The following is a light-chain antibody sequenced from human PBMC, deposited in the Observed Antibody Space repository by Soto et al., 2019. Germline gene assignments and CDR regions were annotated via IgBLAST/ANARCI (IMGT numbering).Light chain of an antibody. Sequence: SVLTQPPSVSGAPGQGVTISCTGSNSNIGAGYDVHWYQLLPGTAPKLLIYGNSNRPSGVPDRFSGSKSGTSASLAITGLQAEDEADYYCQSYDTSLSALYVFGTGTKVTVL. V-gene: IGLV1-40*01. CDR3: QSYDTSLSALYV. CDR2: GNS. CDR1: NSNIGAGYD. J-gene: IGLJ1*01.